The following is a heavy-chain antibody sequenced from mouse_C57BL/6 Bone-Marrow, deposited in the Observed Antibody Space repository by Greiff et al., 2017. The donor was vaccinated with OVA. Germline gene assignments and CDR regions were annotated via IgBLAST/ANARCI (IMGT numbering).Heavy chain of an antibody. D-gene: IGHD2-2*01. CDR1: GFSLTSYG. CDR3: ARKVNRYFDY. J-gene: IGHJ2*01. Sequence: VMLVESGPGLVQPSQSLSITCTVSGFSLTSYGVHWVRQSPGKGLEWLGVIWSGGSTDSNAAFISRLSISKDNSKSQVFFKMNSLQADDTAIYYCARKVNRYFDYWGQGTTLTVSS. CDR2: IWSGGST. V-gene: IGHV2-2*01.